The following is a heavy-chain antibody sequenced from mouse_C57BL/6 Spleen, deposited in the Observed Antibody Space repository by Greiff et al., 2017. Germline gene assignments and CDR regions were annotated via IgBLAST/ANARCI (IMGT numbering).Heavy chain of an antibody. Sequence: EVKLQESGGGLVQPKGSLKLSCAASGFSFNTYAMNWVRQAPGKGLEWVARIRSKSNNYATYYADSVKDRFTISRDDSESMLYLQMNNLKTEDTAMYYCVRQLYNYYAMDYWGQGTSVTVSS. CDR2: IRSKSNNYAT. V-gene: IGHV10-1*01. CDR1: GFSFNTYA. CDR3: VRQLYNYYAMDY. D-gene: IGHD2-12*01. J-gene: IGHJ4*01.